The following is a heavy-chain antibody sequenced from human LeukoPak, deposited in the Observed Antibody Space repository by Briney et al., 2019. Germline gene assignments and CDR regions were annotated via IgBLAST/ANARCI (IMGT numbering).Heavy chain of an antibody. Sequence: GASVKVSCKASGYTFTNYDINWVRQATGQGLEWMGYMNPNSGNSAYAQKFQGRVTITTDASISRASMELSGLRSEDTALYYCAREGLDYWGQGTLVTVSS. J-gene: IGHJ4*02. CDR3: AREGLDY. V-gene: IGHV1-8*01. CDR2: MNPNSGNS. CDR1: GYTFTNYD.